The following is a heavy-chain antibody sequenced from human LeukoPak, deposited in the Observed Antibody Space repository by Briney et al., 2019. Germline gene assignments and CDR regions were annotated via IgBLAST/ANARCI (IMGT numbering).Heavy chain of an antibody. D-gene: IGHD1/OR15-1a*01. Sequence: GGSLRLSCAVSGFTFTNYWMSWARQSPGKGLEWVANIYLDGSRAYYVDSVKGRFTISRDNAKNSLFLQMNSLSAEDPAVYYCGRAGPSNKDHFIDVWGKGTTVTVSS. J-gene: IGHJ6*03. CDR3: GRAGPSNKDHFIDV. CDR2: IYLDGSRA. V-gene: IGHV3-7*01. CDR1: GFTFTNYW.